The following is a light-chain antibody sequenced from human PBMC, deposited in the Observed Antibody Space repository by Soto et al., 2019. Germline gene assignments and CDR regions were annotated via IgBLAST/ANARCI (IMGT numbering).Light chain of an antibody. CDR3: KSYTSSITYV. J-gene: IGLJ1*01. Sequence: QTVVTQPASVSGSPGQSITISCTGTSSDVGGYNYVSWYRQDPGKAPKLMIYDVSNRPSGVSSRFSGSKSGNTASLTISGIQAEDEADYYCKSYTSSITYVFGTGTKLTVL. CDR1: SSDVGGYNY. V-gene: IGLV2-14*01. CDR2: DVS.